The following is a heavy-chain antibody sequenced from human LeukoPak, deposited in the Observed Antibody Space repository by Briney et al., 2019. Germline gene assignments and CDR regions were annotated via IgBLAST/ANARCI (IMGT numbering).Heavy chain of an antibody. V-gene: IGHV5-51*01. CDR1: GYSFTSYW. CDR3: ARQDGYNYNWFDP. J-gene: IGHJ5*02. D-gene: IGHD5-24*01. Sequence: GESLKISCKGSGYSFTSYWIGWVRQMPGQGLELMGIIYPGDSDTRYSPSFQGQVTISVDKTISTAYLQWSSLKASDTAMYYCARQDGYNYNWFDPWGQGTLVTVSS. CDR2: IYPGDSDT.